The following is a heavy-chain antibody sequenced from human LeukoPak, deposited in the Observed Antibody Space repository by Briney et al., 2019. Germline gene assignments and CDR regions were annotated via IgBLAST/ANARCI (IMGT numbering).Heavy chain of an antibody. CDR3: ARDPPKNYYDSPGS. D-gene: IGHD3-22*01. J-gene: IGHJ5*02. CDR1: GFTFSNYG. Sequence: PGGTLRLSCAASGFTFSNYGMNWVRQAPGKGLEWVSSISSSSSYIYYADSVKGRFTISRDNAKNSLYLQMNSLRAEDTAVYYCARDPPKNYYDSPGSWGQGTLVTVSS. V-gene: IGHV3-21*01. CDR2: ISSSSSYI.